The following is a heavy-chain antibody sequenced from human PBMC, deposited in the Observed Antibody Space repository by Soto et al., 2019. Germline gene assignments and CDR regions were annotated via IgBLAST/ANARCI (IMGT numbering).Heavy chain of an antibody. CDR1: GFRFSDYG. Sequence: ESGGGVVQPGRSLRLSCIDSGFRFSDYGMHWVRQAPGKGLEWVAMMSFDGTYKYSADSVKGRFIISRDNSKNTLFLQMNSLRAEDTAVYYCAKDRRDGEYNSVYDFWGQGTLVTVSS. V-gene: IGHV3-30*18. CDR2: MSFDGTYK. J-gene: IGHJ4*02. CDR3: AKDRRDGEYNSVYDF. D-gene: IGHD4-17*01.